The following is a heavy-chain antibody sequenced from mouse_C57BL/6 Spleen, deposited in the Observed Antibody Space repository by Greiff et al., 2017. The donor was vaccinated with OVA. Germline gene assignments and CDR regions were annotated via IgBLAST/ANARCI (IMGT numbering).Heavy chain of an antibody. CDR3: ARGLVRSGGDYFDY. Sequence: QVQLQQSGPELVKPGASVKISCKASGYAFSSSWMNWVKQRPGKGLEWIGRIYPGDGDTNYNGKFKGKATLTADKSSSTAYMQLSSLTSEDSAVYCGARGLVRSGGDYFDYWGQGTTRTVSS. CDR2: IYPGDGDT. D-gene: IGHD1-1*01. J-gene: IGHJ2*01. CDR1: GYAFSSSW. V-gene: IGHV1-82*01.